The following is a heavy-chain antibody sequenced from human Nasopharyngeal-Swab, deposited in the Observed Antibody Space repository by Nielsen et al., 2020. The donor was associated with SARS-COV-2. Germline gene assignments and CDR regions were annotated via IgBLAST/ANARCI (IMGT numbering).Heavy chain of an antibody. V-gene: IGHV3-13*01. J-gene: IGHJ5*02. CDR1: GFTFSSYD. Sequence: GGSLRLSCAASGFTFSSYDMHWVRQATGKGLEWVSAIGTAGDTYYPGSVKGRFTISRDNSKNTVFLQLTHLRAEDTAVYFCARAASYCSGDRCPFDPWGQGTQVTVSS. CDR2: IGTAGDT. D-gene: IGHD2-15*01. CDR3: ARAASYCSGDRCPFDP.